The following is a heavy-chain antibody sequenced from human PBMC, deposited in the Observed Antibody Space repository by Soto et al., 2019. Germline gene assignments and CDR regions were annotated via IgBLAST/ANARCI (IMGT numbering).Heavy chain of an antibody. CDR3: AKYRVKQGSLGALYFFYCIDV. CDR1: GYTSRSYA. CDR2: INAGNDNT. Sequence: ASVKVSCKASGYTSRSYACPWVSQAPGQRLEWMGWINAGNDNTKYSQKFQGRVTIPRDTSATTAYMELSSRRSEDRAVYYCAKYRVKQGSLGALYFFYCIDVWGQGTTVP. J-gene: IGHJ6*03. D-gene: IGHD3-3*01. V-gene: IGHV1-3*01.